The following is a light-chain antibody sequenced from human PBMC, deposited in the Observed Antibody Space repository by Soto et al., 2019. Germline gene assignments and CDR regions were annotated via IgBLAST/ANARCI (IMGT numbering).Light chain of an antibody. CDR3: AAWDDSLGAWV. CDR2: NSN. V-gene: IGLV1-47*02. Sequence: QSVLTQPPSASGTPGQRVTISCSGGSYNIGKNLVYWYQQRPGTAPKHLIFNSNARPPWVPDRFSGSNSGSSASLAISGLRSEDEADYVCAAWDDSLGAWVFGGGTKVTVL. J-gene: IGLJ3*02. CDR1: SYNIGKNL.